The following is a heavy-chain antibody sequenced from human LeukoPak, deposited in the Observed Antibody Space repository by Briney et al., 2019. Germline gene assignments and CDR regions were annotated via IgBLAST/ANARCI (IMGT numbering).Heavy chain of an antibody. CDR2: IIPIFGTA. Sequence: SVKVSCKASGGTFSSYAISRVRQAPGQGLEWMGRIIPIFGTANYAQKFQGRVTITTDESTSTAYMELSSLRSEDTAVYYCRVDYYDSSGFRSYAFDIWGQGTMVTVSS. J-gene: IGHJ3*02. V-gene: IGHV1-69*05. D-gene: IGHD3-22*01. CDR1: GGTFSSYA. CDR3: RVDYYDSSGFRSYAFDI.